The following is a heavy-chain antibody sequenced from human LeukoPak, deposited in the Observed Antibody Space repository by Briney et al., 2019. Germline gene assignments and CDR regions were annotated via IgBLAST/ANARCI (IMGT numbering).Heavy chain of an antibody. CDR2: IYYSGST. CDR3: ARALGYYDY. V-gene: IGHV4-59*01. J-gene: IGHJ4*02. Sequence: SETLSLTCIVSGGSISNYYWSWIRQPPGKGLECIGYIYYSGSTNYNPSLKSRVTISLDTSKNQFSLKLTSVTAADTALYYCARALGYYDYWGQGTLVTVSS. D-gene: IGHD3-22*01. CDR1: GGSISNYY.